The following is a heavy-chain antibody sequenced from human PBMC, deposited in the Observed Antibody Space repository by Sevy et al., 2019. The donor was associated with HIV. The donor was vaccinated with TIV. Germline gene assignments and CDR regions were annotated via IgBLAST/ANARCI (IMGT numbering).Heavy chain of an antibody. J-gene: IGHJ4*02. V-gene: IGHV1-18*04. CDR1: GYTFTSYK. CDR2: DSPFNGDT. Sequence: ASVKVSCKASGYTFTSYKITWVRQAPGQGPEWMGWDSPFNGDTNYAHKVQGRLSMTTDTATSTVYMDLRSLRSDDTAVYYCARAYCSGGRCYSLAYWGQGTLVTVSS. CDR3: ARAYCSGGRCYSLAY. D-gene: IGHD2-15*01.